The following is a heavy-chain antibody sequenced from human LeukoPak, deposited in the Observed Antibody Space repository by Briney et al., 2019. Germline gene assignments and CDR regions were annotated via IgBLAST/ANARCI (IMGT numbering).Heavy chain of an antibody. CDR1: GFTFSDYY. V-gene: IGHV3-11*03. CDR2: ISSSGDNT. J-gene: IGHJ5*02. Sequence: GGSLRLSCEASGFTFSDYYMTWIRQAPGKGLEWVSFISSSGDNTIHADSVKGRFTISGDNAKNSLYLQMNSLRDEDTAVCYCVGPTCLRGGYCTTNPWGQGTLVTVSS. D-gene: IGHD2-8*01. CDR3: VGPTCLRGGYCTTNP.